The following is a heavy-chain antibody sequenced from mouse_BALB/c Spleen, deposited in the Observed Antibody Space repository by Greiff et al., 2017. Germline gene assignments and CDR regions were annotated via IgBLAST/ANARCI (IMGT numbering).Heavy chain of an antibody. J-gene: IGHJ1*01. D-gene: IGHD1-1*01. Sequence: VQLQQPGAELVKPGASVKLSCKASGYSFTSYWLPWVKQRPGQGLEWIGELHPSNGRTNYNEKFKSKATLTVDKSSSTAYMQISSLTSEDSAVYYCARGGYGSSYDFDVWGAGTTVTVSS. CDR3: ARGGYGSSYDFDV. CDR2: LHPSNGRT. CDR1: GYSFTSYW. V-gene: IGHV1S81*02.